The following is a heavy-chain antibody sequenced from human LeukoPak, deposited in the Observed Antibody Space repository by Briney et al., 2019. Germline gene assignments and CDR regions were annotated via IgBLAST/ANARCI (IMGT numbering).Heavy chain of an antibody. Sequence: GGSLRLSCAASGFTSSNYWMSWVRQTPGKGLEWVANIKDDGSEKYYVDSVKGRFTISRDNAQNSLFLQMNSLRAEDTAVYYCARDRNTRMVPNWFDPWGQGTLVIVSS. J-gene: IGHJ5*02. V-gene: IGHV3-7*01. CDR1: GFTSSNYW. CDR2: IKDDGSEK. CDR3: ARDRNTRMVPNWFDP. D-gene: IGHD4/OR15-4a*01.